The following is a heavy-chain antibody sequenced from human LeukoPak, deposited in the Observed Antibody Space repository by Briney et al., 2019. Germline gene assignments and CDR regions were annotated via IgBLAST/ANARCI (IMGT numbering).Heavy chain of an antibody. V-gene: IGHV4-34*01. D-gene: IGHD3-22*01. CDR3: ARGNLLNYYDSSGYYSRWGYFQH. Sequence: SETLSLTCAVYGGSFSGYYWSWIRQPPGKGLEWIGEINHSGSTNYNPSLKSRVTISVDTSKNQFSLKLSSVTAADTAVYYCARGNLLNYYDSSGYYSRWGYFQHWGQGTLVTVSS. CDR2: INHSGST. CDR1: GGSFSGYY. J-gene: IGHJ1*01.